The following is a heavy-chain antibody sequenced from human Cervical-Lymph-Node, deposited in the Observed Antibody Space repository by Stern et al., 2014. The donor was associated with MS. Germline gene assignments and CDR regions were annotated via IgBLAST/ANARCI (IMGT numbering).Heavy chain of an antibody. V-gene: IGHV3-33*03. CDR1: GFTFSRNG. CDR3: VAYASGDNINH. J-gene: IGHJ5*02. CDR2: IWDDGSHD. D-gene: IGHD6-19*01. Sequence: VQLVESGGGVVQPGRSLRLSCAASGFTFSRNGMHWVRQAPGKGLEWVAAIWDDGSHDPYVDSVKGRFTLSRANSKNTLYLQMNSLRVEDTAVYYCVAYASGDNINHWGQGTLVTVSS.